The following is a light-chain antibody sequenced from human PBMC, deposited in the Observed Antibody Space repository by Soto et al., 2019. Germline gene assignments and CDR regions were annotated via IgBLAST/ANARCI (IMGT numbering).Light chain of an antibody. Sequence: DIQMTQSPSTLSASLGDRVTITCRASQSINTCLAWYQQKPGKAPKLLIYKASTLESGVPSRFSGSGSGTEFTLTIGCLQLDDFATYYCQHYNSYSEFTFGPGTKVDI. J-gene: IGKJ3*01. CDR3: QHYNSYSEFT. V-gene: IGKV1-5*03. CDR1: QSINTC. CDR2: KAS.